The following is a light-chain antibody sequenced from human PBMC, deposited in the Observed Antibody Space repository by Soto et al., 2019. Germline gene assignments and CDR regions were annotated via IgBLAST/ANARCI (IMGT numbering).Light chain of an antibody. Sequence: QSALTQPASVSGSPGQSITISCTGTSRDVGGYNDVSWYQKHPAKAPKVMIYEVTNRPSGVSNRFSGSKSGNTASLTISGLQVEDEADYYCSSYTLSTGYVVGTGPKV. J-gene: IGLJ1*01. CDR1: SRDVGGYND. CDR3: SSYTLSTGYV. CDR2: EVT. V-gene: IGLV2-14*01.